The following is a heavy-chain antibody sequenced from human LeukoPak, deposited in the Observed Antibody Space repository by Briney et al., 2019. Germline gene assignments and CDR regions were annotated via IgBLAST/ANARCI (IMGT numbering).Heavy chain of an antibody. J-gene: IGHJ6*02. CDR1: GFTFSSYS. Sequence: GGSLRLSCAASGFTFSSYSMNWVRQAPGKGLEWVANIKQDGSEKYYVDSVKGRFTISRDNAKNSLYLQMNSLRAEDTAVYYCAREDIVVVPATYYYYYYGMDVWGQGTTVTVSS. V-gene: IGHV3-7*03. D-gene: IGHD2-2*01. CDR2: IKQDGSEK. CDR3: AREDIVVVPATYYYYYYGMDV.